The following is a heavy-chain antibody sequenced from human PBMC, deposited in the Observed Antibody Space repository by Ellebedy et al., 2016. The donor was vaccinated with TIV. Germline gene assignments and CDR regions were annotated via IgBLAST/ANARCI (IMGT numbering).Heavy chain of an antibody. CDR2: IYQDGSDQ. D-gene: IGHD4-17*01. CDR3: ARRGSYGDYAVQVNSWFDP. CDR1: GFSFRSYW. V-gene: IGHV3-7*01. Sequence: PGGSLGLSCEASGFSFRSYWMSWVRQAPGKGLEWVANIYQDGSDQYYVDSVKGRFTISRDNANNSLFLQMNSLRAEDTAVYYCARRGSYGDYAVQVNSWFDPWGRGTLVTVSS. J-gene: IGHJ5*02.